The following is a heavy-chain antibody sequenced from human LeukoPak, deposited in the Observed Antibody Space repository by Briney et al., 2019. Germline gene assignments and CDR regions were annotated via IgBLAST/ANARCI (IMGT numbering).Heavy chain of an antibody. CDR1: GFTFSTYW. CDR3: ARVRSSGWYVPVYEDY. V-gene: IGHV3-7*01. CDR2: IKQDGSEK. J-gene: IGHJ4*02. D-gene: IGHD6-19*01. Sequence: AGGSLRLSCAASGFTFSTYWMSWVRQAPGKGLEWVANIKQDGSEKYYVDSVKGRFTISRDNAKNSLYLQMNSLRAEDTAVYYCARVRSSGWYVPVYEDYWGQGTLVTVSS.